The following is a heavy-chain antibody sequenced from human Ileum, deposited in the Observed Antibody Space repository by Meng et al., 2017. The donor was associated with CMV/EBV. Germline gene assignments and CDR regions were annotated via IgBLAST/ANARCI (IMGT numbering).Heavy chain of an antibody. Sequence: GESLKISCAASGFTFSSYSMNWVRQAPGKGLEWVANIRQDGGQTYYVDSLKGRFTISRDNAKNSVFLQMNSLRPEDTAVYFCAGIGYSSSSNDYWGRGTLVTVSS. D-gene: IGHD6-6*01. V-gene: IGHV3-7*01. CDR1: GFTFSSYS. CDR3: AGIGYSSSSNDY. CDR2: IRQDGGQT. J-gene: IGHJ4*02.